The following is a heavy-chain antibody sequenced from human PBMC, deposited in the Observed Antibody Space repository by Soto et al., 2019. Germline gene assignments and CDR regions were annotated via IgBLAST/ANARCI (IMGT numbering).Heavy chain of an antibody. D-gene: IGHD4-17*01. V-gene: IGHV1-2*04. CDR3: ARVGLRWPYDAFDI. J-gene: IGHJ3*02. Sequence: GASVKVSCKASGYTFTGYYMHWVRQAPGQGLEWMGWINPNSGGTNYAQKFQGWVTMTRDTSISTAYMELSRLRSDDTAVYYCARVGLRWPYDAFDIWGQGTMVTVSS. CDR2: INPNSGGT. CDR1: GYTFTGYY.